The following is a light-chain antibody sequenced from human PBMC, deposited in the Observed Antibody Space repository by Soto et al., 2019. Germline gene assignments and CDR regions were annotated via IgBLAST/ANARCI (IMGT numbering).Light chain of an antibody. V-gene: IGKV1-39*01. J-gene: IGKJ3*01. Sequence: DIQMTQSPSSLSASVGDRVTITCRASQSINSYLNWYQQKPGKAPKLLIYAASSLQSGVPSRFSGSGSGTDFTLTISSLQPEDFATYYCQQSYRTLVTFGSGTKVDIK. CDR1: QSINSY. CDR3: QQSYRTLVT. CDR2: AAS.